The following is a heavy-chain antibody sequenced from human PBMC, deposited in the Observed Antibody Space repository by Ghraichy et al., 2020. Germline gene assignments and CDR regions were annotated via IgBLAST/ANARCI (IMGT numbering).Heavy chain of an antibody. CDR2: IHESGST. V-gene: IGHV4-39*01. J-gene: IGHJ5*02. D-gene: IGHD5/OR15-5a*01. CDR1: GDSISSSNYY. Sequence: SETLSLTCTVSGDSISSSNYYWGWIRQPPGKGLEWIASIHESGSTYSNSSLKSRVTISVDTSKNQFSLKLSSVTAADTAVYFCARQALRSTLLNPHNWFDPWGQGILVTVSS. CDR3: ARQALRSTLLNPHNWFDP.